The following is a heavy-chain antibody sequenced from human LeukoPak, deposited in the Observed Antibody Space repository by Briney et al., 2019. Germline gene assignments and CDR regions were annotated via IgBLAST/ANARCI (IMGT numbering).Heavy chain of an antibody. Sequence: GGSLRLSCAASGFTFSTYHMYWVRQAPGKGLDFMAVISYDESNKYYADSVRGGFTISRDNSKNTLSLQMNSLRAEDTAVYFCARAYPVTSGRYYAPFDYWGPGTLVTVSS. CDR1: GFTFSTYH. J-gene: IGHJ4*02. V-gene: IGHV3-30*14. CDR2: ISYDESNK. CDR3: ARAYPVTSGRYYAPFDY. D-gene: IGHD1-26*01.